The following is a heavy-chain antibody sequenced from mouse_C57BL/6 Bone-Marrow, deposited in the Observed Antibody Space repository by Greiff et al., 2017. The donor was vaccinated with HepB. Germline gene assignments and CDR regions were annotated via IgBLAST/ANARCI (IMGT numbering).Heavy chain of an antibody. V-gene: IGHV1-63*01. CDR2: IYPGGGYT. CDR3: ARWNYSNPLAY. J-gene: IGHJ3*01. D-gene: IGHD2-5*01. CDR1: GYTFTNYW. Sequence: LKQSGAELVRPGTSVKMSCKASGYTFTNYWIGWAKQRPGHGLEWIGDIYPGGGYTNYNEKFKGKATLTADKSSSTAYMQFSSLTSEDSAIYYCARWNYSNPLAYWGQGTLVTVSA.